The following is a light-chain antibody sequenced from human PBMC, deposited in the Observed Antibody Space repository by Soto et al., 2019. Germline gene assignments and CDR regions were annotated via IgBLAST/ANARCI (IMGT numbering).Light chain of an antibody. CDR1: QSVSSSY. J-gene: IGKJ2*01. V-gene: IGKV3-20*01. Sequence: EIVLTQSPGTLSLSPGERATLSCRASQSVSSSYLAWYQQKPGQAPRLLIYGASSSATGIPDRFSGSGSGTDFTLTISRLEPEDFAVYYWQQYGSSRLYSFGQGTKLEIK. CDR2: GAS. CDR3: QQYGSSRLYS.